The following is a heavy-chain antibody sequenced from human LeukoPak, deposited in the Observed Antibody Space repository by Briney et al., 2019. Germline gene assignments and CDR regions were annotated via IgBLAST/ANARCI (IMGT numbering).Heavy chain of an antibody. CDR1: GFTFSSYS. CDR2: ISSSSSYI. J-gene: IGHJ1*01. CDR3: ARRPLYSGSYST. D-gene: IGHD1-26*01. V-gene: IGHV3-21*01. Sequence: PGGPLRLSCAASGFTFSSYSMNWVRQAPGKGLEWFSSISSSSSYICYADSVKGRFTISRDNAKDSLYLQMNSLRAEDTAVYYCARRPLYSGSYSTWGQGTLVTASS.